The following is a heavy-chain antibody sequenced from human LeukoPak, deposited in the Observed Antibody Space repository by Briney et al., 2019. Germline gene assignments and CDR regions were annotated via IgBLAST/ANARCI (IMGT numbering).Heavy chain of an antibody. CDR2: IYYSGST. Sequence: SETLSLTCTVSGGSISSYYCSWIRQPPGKGLEWVGYIYYSGSTNYNPSLKSRVTISVDTSKNQFSLKLSSVTAADTAVYYCARTSGYCSGGSCYSQTALIDYWGQGTLVTVSS. D-gene: IGHD2-15*01. V-gene: IGHV4-59*01. CDR1: GGSISSYY. J-gene: IGHJ4*02. CDR3: ARTSGYCSGGSCYSQTALIDY.